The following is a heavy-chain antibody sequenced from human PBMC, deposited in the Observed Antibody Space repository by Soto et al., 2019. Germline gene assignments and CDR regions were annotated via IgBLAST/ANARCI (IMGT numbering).Heavy chain of an antibody. J-gene: IGHJ1*01. CDR2: INAGNGNT. Sequence: ASVKVSCKASGYTFTSYAMHWVRQAPGQRLEWMVWINAGNGNTKDSQKFQGRVTITRDTSARTADMELSSLRSEDTAVYYCARVGRYCSGGSCYYRAEYFQHWGQGTLVTVSS. V-gene: IGHV1-3*01. D-gene: IGHD2-15*01. CDR1: GYTFTSYA. CDR3: ARVGRYCSGGSCYYRAEYFQH.